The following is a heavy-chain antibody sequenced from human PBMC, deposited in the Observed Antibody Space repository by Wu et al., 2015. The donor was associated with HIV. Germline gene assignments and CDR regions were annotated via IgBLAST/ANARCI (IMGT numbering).Heavy chain of an antibody. V-gene: IGHV1-8*01. D-gene: IGHD2-2*01. J-gene: IGHJ6*02. CDR2: MNPNSGNT. Sequence: QVQLVQSGAEVKKPGASVKVSCKASGYTFTSYDINWVRQATGQGLEWMGWMNPNSGNTGYAQKFQGRVTMTRNTSISTAYMELSSLRSEDTAVYYCARGSTVVVPAAMPGSSYYYGMDVVGPRDHGHRLL. CDR3: ARGSTVVVPAAMPGSSYYYGMDV. CDR1: GYTFTSYD.